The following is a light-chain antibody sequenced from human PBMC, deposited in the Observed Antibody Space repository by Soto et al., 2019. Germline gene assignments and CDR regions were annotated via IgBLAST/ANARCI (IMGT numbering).Light chain of an antibody. CDR1: SSDVGGSNY. CDR2: EVS. J-gene: IGLJ1*01. V-gene: IGLV2-14*01. CDR3: SSYTSSNTLEV. Sequence: QSALIQPASVSGSPGQSITISCTGTSSDVGGSNYVSWYQHHPLRAPKLLIYEVSYRPSGVSNRFSGSKSGNTASLTISGLRAEDEADYYCSSYTSSNTLEVFGFGPKLTVL.